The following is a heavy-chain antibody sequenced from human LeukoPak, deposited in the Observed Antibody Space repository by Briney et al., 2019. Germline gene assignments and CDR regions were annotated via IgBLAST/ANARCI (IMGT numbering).Heavy chain of an antibody. V-gene: IGHV3-74*01. CDR2: INSDGSST. CDR3: ARGGGYSSGAIDY. D-gene: IGHD6-19*01. J-gene: IGHJ4*02. CDR1: GFTFSSYW. Sequence: PGGSLRLSCAVSGFTFSSYWMYWVRQVPGKGLVWVSRINSDGSSTNYADSVKGRFTISRDNAKNTLCLQMNSLRAEDTALYYCARGGGYSSGAIDYWGQGTLVTVSS.